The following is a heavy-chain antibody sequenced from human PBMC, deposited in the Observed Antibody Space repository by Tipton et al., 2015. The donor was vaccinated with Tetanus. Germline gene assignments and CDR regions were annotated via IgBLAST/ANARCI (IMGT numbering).Heavy chain of an antibody. D-gene: IGHD3-22*01. CDR1: GGSFSGYY. J-gene: IGHJ5*02. CDR3: ARGAITYYYDSSGYSNWFDP. CDR2: INHSGST. V-gene: IGHV4-34*01. Sequence: TLSLTCAVYGGSFSGYYWSWIRQPPGKGLEWIGEINHSGSTNYNPSLKSRVTISVDTSKNQFSLKLSSVTAADTAVYYCARGAITYYYDSSGYSNWFDPWGQGTLVTVSS.